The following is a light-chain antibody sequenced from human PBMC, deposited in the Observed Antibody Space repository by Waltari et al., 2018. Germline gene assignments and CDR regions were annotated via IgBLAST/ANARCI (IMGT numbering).Light chain of an antibody. CDR1: QSISSN. CDR3: QQYHNWPPWT. V-gene: IGKV3-15*01. J-gene: IGKJ1*01. CDR2: GAS. Sequence: EIVMTQPPATLSVSPGEEATLSCRASQSISSNLAWYQQKPGQTPRLLLYGASTRAGGVPARFSGSASGTEFTLTISSLQSEDFAVYYCQQYHNWPPWTFGQGTKVEI.